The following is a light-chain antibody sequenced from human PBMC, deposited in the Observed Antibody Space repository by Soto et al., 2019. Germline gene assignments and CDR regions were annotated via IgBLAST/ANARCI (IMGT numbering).Light chain of an antibody. V-gene: IGKV1-5*01. CDR2: YVS. CDR3: QHYKMYSPWT. J-gene: IGKJ1*01. Sequence: DIQMTQSPSTVSAHVGVRVTISFLASQSITTWLSSYQQRTGKAHPLLIYYVSSSQSGVPSRFSGSGSGTEVTLTISSLQPDDFATYYCQHYKMYSPWTFGQGTKVDI. CDR1: QSITTW.